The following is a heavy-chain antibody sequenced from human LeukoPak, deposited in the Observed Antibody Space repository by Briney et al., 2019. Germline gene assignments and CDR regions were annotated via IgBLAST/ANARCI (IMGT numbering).Heavy chain of an antibody. J-gene: IGHJ4*02. CDR1: GYTLTELS. CDR3: ATDDPYDSSGYYDY. V-gene: IGHV1-24*01. CDR2: FDPEDGET. D-gene: IGHD3-22*01. Sequence: GASVKVSCKVSGYTLTELSMHWVRQAPGKGLEGMGGFDPEDGETIYAQKFQGRVTMTEDTSTDTAYMELSSLRSEDTAVYYCATDDPYDSSGYYDYWGQGTLVTVSS.